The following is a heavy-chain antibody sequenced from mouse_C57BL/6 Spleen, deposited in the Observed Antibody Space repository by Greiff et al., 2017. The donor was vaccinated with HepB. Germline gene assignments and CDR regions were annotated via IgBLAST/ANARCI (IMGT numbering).Heavy chain of an antibody. V-gene: IGHV1-74*01. CDR2: IHPSDSDT. CDR1: GYTFTSYW. CDR3: ALPYYYGSSPFDY. D-gene: IGHD1-1*01. J-gene: IGHJ2*01. Sequence: VQLQQSGAELVKPGASVKVSCKASGYTFTSYWMHWVKQRPGQGLEWIGGIHPSDSDTNYNQKFKGKATLTVDKSSSTAYMQLSSRTSEDSAVYYCALPYYYGSSPFDYWGQGTTLTVSS.